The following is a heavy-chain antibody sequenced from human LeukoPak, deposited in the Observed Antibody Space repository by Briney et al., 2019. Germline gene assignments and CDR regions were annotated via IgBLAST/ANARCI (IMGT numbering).Heavy chain of an antibody. CDR3: AKDQSRVGASDPFDY. D-gene: IGHD1-26*01. V-gene: IGHV3-23*01. J-gene: IGHJ4*02. CDR2: ISGSGATT. Sequence: GGSLRLSCAASGFTFSSCAMTWVRQAPGEGLEWVSSISGSGATTYYAASVEGRFTISRDNSNNTVYLQMNSLRAEDTAVYYCAKDQSRVGASDPFDYWGQGMQVGVSS. CDR1: GFTFSSCA.